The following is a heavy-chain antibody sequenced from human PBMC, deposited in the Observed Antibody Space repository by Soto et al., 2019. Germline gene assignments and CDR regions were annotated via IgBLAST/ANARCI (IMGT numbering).Heavy chain of an antibody. Sequence: HLLQSGAEVKKTGSSVKISCKTSGWIFTFKYLHLVRQAPGQGLEWLGLITPYNGAVKYSQRLQDRISMTRSNSLTPLFLELSDLRSEDPGLYYCAPSATSGDQHFIDSLGPGTLVTVSS. CDR1: GWIFTFKY. CDR2: ITPYNGAV. V-gene: IGHV1-45*02. J-gene: IGHJ4*02. D-gene: IGHD7-27*01. CDR3: APSATSGDQHFIDS.